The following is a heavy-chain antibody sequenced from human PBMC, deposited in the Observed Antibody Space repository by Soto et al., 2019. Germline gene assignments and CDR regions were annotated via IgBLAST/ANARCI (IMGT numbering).Heavy chain of an antibody. CDR2: FYNDGKT. CDR3: AISRGWYAFDL. Sequence: EVQLVESGGGLVQPGGSLRLSCAVSGFTVTNNYMTWVRQAPGKGLEWVAVFYNDGKTYYADSVKGRFTTSRHNSKNTLDIQMNSLRAEDTAVYFCAISRGWYAFDLWGHGTMVIVSS. D-gene: IGHD6-19*01. CDR1: GFTVTNNY. V-gene: IGHV3-53*04. J-gene: IGHJ3*01.